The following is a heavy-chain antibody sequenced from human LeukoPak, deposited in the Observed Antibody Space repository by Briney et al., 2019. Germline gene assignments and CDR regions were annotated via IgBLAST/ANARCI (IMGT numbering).Heavy chain of an antibody. CDR2: IQYDGSQK. CDR1: GFNFRSSG. CDR3: ARADSSIAARLSRSSIFNYYYYMVV. J-gene: IGHJ6*03. V-gene: IGHV3-30*02. D-gene: IGHD6-6*01. Sequence: HPGGSLRLSCAASGFNFRSSGMHWVRQAPGKGLEWVAFIQYDGSQKYYADSVKGRFTISRDNAKNSLYLQMNSLRAEDTAVYYCARADSSIAARLSRSSIFNYYYYMVVWGKGTTVTVSS.